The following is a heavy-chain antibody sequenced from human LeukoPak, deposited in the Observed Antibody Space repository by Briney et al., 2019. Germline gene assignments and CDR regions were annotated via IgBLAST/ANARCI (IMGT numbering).Heavy chain of an antibody. V-gene: IGHV3-23*01. D-gene: IGHD5-18*01. J-gene: IGHJ4*02. CDR2: MSGNAVDA. CDR3: AKAEAGGYNYGPFDD. CDR1: GFAVTGFG. Sequence: PGGSLRLSCTTSGFAVTGFGLNWVRQAPGKGLEWISSMSGNAVDAYYADSVRGRFSISRDISKDTLYLQMNSLRDEDTALYYCAKAEAGGYNYGPFDDWGQGTLVTVSS.